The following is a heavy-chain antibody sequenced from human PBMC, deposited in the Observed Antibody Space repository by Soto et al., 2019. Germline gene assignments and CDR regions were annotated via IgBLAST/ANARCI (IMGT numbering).Heavy chain of an antibody. Sequence: QSQTLSLTCAISGDSVSSNSAAWNWIRQSPSRGLEWLGRTYYRSKWYNDYAVSVKSRITINPDTSKNQFSLQLNSVTPEDTAVYYCARAGYCSGGSCYVIDYWGQGTLVTVSS. D-gene: IGHD2-15*01. CDR2: TYYRSKWYN. J-gene: IGHJ4*02. CDR1: GDSVSSNSAA. V-gene: IGHV6-1*01. CDR3: ARAGYCSGGSCYVIDY.